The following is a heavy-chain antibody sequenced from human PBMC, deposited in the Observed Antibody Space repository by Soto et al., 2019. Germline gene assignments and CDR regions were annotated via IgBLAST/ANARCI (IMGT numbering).Heavy chain of an antibody. CDR3: ARSDIVVVPAAIAYYYYGMDV. J-gene: IGHJ6*02. D-gene: IGHD2-2*01. CDR2: INPNSGGT. Sequence: ASVKVSCKASGYTFTGYYMHWVRQAPGQGLEWMGWINPNSGGTNYAQKFQGWVTMTRDTSISTAYMELSRLRSDDTAVYYCARSDIVVVPAAIAYYYYGMDVWGQGTTVTVS. CDR1: GYTFTGYY. V-gene: IGHV1-2*04.